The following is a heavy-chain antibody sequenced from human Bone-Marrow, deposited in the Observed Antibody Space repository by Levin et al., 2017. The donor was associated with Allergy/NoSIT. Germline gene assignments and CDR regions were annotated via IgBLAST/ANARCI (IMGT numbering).Heavy chain of an antibody. CDR2: INSDGSST. D-gene: IGHD6-19*01. J-gene: IGHJ4*02. CDR1: GFTFSSYS. Sequence: GGSLRLSCAASGFTFSSYSMHWVRQAPGKGLVWVSRINSDGSSTSYADSVKGRFTISRDNAKNTLYLQMNSLRAEDTAVYYCSTGYSTGWYSGGVDYWGQGTLVTVSS. CDR3: STGYSTGWYSGGVDY. V-gene: IGHV3-74*01.